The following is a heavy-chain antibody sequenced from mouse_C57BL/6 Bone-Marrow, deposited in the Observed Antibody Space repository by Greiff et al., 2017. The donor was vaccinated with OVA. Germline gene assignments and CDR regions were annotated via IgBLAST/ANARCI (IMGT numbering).Heavy chain of an antibody. CDR1: GYTFTEYT. V-gene: IGHV1-62-2*01. CDR2: FYPGSGSI. CDR3: ARSDSAWFAY. J-gene: IGHJ2*01. D-gene: IGHD2-2*01. Sequence: VQLQESGAELVKPGASVKLSCKASGYTFTEYTIHWVKQRSGQGLEWIGWFYPGSGSIKYNEKFKDKATLTVDTSSSTAYMQLSSLTSEDSAVYYCARSDSAWFAYWGQGTTLTVSS.